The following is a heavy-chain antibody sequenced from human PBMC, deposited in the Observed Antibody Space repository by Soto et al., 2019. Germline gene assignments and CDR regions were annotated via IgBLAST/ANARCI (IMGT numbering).Heavy chain of an antibody. CDR1: GGSISSYY. CDR3: ARDGGYCSGGSCPQYYYYGMDV. D-gene: IGHD2-15*01. CDR2: IYYSGST. J-gene: IGHJ6*02. V-gene: IGHV4-59*01. Sequence: PSETLSLTCTVSGGSISSYYWGWIRQPPGKGLEWIGYIYYSGSTNYNPSLKSRVTISVDTSKNQFSLKLSSVTAADTAVYYCARDGGYCSGGSCPQYYYYGMDVWGQGTTVTVSS.